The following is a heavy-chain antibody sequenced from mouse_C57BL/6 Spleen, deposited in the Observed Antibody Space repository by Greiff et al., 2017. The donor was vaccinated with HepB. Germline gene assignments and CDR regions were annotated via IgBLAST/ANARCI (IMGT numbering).Heavy chain of an antibody. Sequence: QVQLQQPGAELVRPGSSVKLSCKASGYTFTSYWMHWVKQRPIQGLEWIGNIDPSDSETHYNQKFKDKATLTVDKSSSTAYMQLSSLTSEDSAVYYCARGPTSVVATPFAYWGQGTLVTVSA. CDR1: GYTFTSYW. V-gene: IGHV1-52*01. J-gene: IGHJ3*01. CDR3: ARGPTSVVATPFAY. D-gene: IGHD1-1*01. CDR2: IDPSDSET.